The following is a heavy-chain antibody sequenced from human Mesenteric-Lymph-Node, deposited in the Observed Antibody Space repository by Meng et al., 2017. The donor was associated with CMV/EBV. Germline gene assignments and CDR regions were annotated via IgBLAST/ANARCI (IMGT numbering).Heavy chain of an antibody. D-gene: IGHD2-2*01. CDR3: AKDRCGSASCSLGMDV. J-gene: IGHJ6*02. CDR1: GFTVSSNY. V-gene: IGHV3-23*01. CDR2: IRGSDGST. Sequence: GESLKISCAASGFTVSSNYMSWVRQAPGGGLEWVSVIRGSDGSTHYADSAKGRFTISRDNSKNTLFLQMNSLRADDTAVYYCAKDRCGSASCSLGMDVWGQGTTVTVSS.